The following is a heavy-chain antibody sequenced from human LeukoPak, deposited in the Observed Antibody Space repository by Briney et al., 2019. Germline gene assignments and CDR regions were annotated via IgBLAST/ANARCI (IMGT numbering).Heavy chain of an antibody. Sequence: PSETLSLTCAVSGGSISSNNWWSWVRQPPGKGLEWIGEVFHSGSTNYNPSLKSRVTISVDKSKNQFSLKLSSVTAADTAVYYCARVPPFERSSGWYPFDYWGQGTQVTVSS. J-gene: IGHJ4*02. CDR3: ARVPPFERSSGWYPFDY. CDR1: GGSISSNNW. V-gene: IGHV4-4*02. D-gene: IGHD6-19*01. CDR2: VFHSGST.